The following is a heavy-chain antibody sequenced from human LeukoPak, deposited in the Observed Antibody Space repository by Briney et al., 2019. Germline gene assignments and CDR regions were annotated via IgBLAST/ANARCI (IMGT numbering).Heavy chain of an antibody. J-gene: IGHJ4*02. D-gene: IGHD3-22*01. Sequence: SETLSLTCTVSGASISSFYWSWIRQPPGKGLEWIGNIYYRGTTNYNPSLKSRVTISVDTSKNQFSLKLSSVTAADTAVYYCARAYDSSGYSLAFDYWGQGTLVTVSS. CDR1: GASISSFY. CDR3: ARAYDSSGYSLAFDY. V-gene: IGHV4-59*12. CDR2: IYYRGTT.